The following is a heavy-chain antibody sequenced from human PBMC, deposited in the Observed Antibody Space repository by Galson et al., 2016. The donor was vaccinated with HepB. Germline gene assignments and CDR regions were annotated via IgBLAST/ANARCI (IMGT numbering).Heavy chain of an antibody. CDR2: IGSGGSTI. J-gene: IGHJ4*02. V-gene: IGHV3-11*01. CDR3: ARDYSSRWFYFDY. D-gene: IGHD6-13*01. CDR1: GFFFSDYY. Sequence: SLRLSCAASGFFFSDYYVTWIRQAPGKGLEWVSYIGSGGSTIYYADSVKGRFTVSRDNAKNSLFLQMNSLRAEDTAVYYCARDYSSRWFYFDYWGQGTLVTVSS.